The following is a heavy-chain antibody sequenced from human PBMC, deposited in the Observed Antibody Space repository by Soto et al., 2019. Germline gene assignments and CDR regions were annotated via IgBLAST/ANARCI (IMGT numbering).Heavy chain of an antibody. CDR2: IYYSGST. CDR3: ARVHRGDGFHFDY. D-gene: IGHD3-10*01. Sequence: QVQLQESGPGQVKPSQTLSLTCTVSGGSISSGDYYWSWIRQPPGKGLEWIGYIYYSGSTYYNPSLKSRVTISVDTSKNQFSLKLSSVTAADTAVYYCARVHRGDGFHFDYWGQGTLVTVSS. J-gene: IGHJ4*02. V-gene: IGHV4-30-4*01. CDR1: GGSISSGDYY.